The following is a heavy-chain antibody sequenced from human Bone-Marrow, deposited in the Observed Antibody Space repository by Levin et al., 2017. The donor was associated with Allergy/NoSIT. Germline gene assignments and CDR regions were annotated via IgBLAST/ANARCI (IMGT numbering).Heavy chain of an antibody. V-gene: IGHV3-33*01. D-gene: IGHD2-21*01. CDR3: ARDNAVAGNFDY. J-gene: IGHJ4*02. Sequence: GESLKISCSASGFSFSGYGMHWIRQAPGKGLGGVAVIRYDGSVQYHGDSVRARFIISRDNSKSTLYLQINSLRAEDTAVYYCARDNAVAGNFDYWGQGTLVTVSS. CDR1: GFSFSGYG. CDR2: IRYDGSVQ.